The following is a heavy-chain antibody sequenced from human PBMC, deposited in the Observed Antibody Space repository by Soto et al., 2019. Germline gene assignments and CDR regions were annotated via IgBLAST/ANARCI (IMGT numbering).Heavy chain of an antibody. D-gene: IGHD6-19*01. J-gene: IGHJ4*02. Sequence: PGKGLEWVSYISSSSSTIYYADSVKGRFTISRDNAKNSLYLQMNSLRAEDTAVYYCARDRSSGWFDYFDYWGQGTLVTVSS. CDR2: ISSSSSTI. CDR3: ARDRSSGWFDYFDY. V-gene: IGHV3-48*01.